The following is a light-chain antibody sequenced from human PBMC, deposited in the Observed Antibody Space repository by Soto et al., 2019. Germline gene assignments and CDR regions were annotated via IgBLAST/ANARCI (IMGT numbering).Light chain of an antibody. CDR1: KLGDKY. Sequence: SYELTQPPSVSVSPGQTASITCSGDKLGDKYACWYQQKPGQSPVLVIYQDSERPSGIPERFSGSNSGNTATLTISGTQAMDEADYYCQAWDSSTAHYVFGTGTKLTVL. CDR2: QDS. V-gene: IGLV3-1*01. CDR3: QAWDSSTAHYV. J-gene: IGLJ1*01.